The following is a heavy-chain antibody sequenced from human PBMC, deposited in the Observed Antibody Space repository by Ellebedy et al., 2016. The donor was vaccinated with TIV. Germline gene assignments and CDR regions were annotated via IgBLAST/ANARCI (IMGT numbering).Heavy chain of an antibody. Sequence: GESLKIPCAASGFTFSASWMTWVRQAPGQGLEWVANINQDGRTTNYVDSVKGRFTISRDNAKNSLYLQLNSLRVDDTAMYYCATDKVCFTFDIWGRGTMVTVSS. CDR1: GFTFSASW. CDR2: INQDGRTT. J-gene: IGHJ3*02. V-gene: IGHV3-7*01. CDR3: ATDKVCFTFDI.